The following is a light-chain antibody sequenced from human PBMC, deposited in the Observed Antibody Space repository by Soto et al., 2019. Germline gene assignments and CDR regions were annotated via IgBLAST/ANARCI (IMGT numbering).Light chain of an antibody. CDR2: GAS. V-gene: IGKV3-15*01. J-gene: IGKJ1*01. CDR3: QQYNNWWT. Sequence: EIAMTQSPATLSVSPGDRATLSFRASQSVRSNVAWYQQKPGQAPRLLIYGASTRVTGIPARFSGSGSGTEFTLTISSLQSEDFAVYYCQQYNNWWTFGQGTKVDI. CDR1: QSVRSN.